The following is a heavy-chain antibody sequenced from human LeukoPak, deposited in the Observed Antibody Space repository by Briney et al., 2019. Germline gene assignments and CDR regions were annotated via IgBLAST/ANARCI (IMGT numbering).Heavy chain of an antibody. V-gene: IGHV3-23*01. CDR2: FSGSGGST. CDR3: AKVSSSGWSRAPFDY. J-gene: IGHJ4*02. Sequence: PGGSLRLSCVAPGFTFSSYAMSWGRQAPGRGLEWVSTFSGSGGSTYYADSVKGRFTISRDDSRNTLFLQMNSLRAADTAPYYCAKVSSSGWSRAPFDYWGQGTLVTVS. CDR1: GFTFSSYA. D-gene: IGHD6-13*01.